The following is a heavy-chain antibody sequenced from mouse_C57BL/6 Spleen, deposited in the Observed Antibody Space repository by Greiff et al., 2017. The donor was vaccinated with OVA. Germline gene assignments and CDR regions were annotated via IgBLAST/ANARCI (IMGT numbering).Heavy chain of an antibody. Sequence: QVQLQQPGAELVKPGASVKLSCKASGYTFTSYWMHWVKQRPGQGLEWIGEIDPSDSYTNYNQKFKGKSTLTVDKSSSTAYMQLSSLTSEDSAVYYCARGGGDPYYFDYWGQGTTLTVSS. CDR1: GYTFTSYW. V-gene: IGHV1-69*01. D-gene: IGHD1-1*02. J-gene: IGHJ2*01. CDR3: ARGGGDPYYFDY. CDR2: IDPSDSYT.